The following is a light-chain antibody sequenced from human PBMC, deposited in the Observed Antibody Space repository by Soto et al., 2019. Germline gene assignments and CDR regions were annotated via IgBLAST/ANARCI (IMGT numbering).Light chain of an antibody. Sequence: QSVLTQPPSVSGAPGQRVTISCPGSSSNIGAGYDVHWYQQLPGTAPKLLISGNSNRPSGVPDRFSGSKSGTSASLAITGLQAEDEADYYCQSYDSSLSVRFGGGTKLTVL. CDR1: SSNIGAGYD. CDR3: QSYDSSLSVR. V-gene: IGLV1-40*01. CDR2: GNS. J-gene: IGLJ2*01.